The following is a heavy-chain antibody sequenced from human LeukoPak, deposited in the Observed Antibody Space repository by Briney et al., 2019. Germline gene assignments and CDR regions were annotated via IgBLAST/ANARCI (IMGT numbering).Heavy chain of an antibody. CDR1: GGTFSSYA. CDR3: ARDGGGLRYAGPLDY. CDR2: IIPIFGTA. Sequence: SVKVSCKASGGTFSSYAISWVRQAPGQGLGRMGRIIPIFGTANYAQKFQGRVTITTDESTSTAYMELSSLRSEDTAVYYCARDGGGLRYAGPLDYWGQGTLVTVSS. D-gene: IGHD4-17*01. V-gene: IGHV1-69*05. J-gene: IGHJ4*02.